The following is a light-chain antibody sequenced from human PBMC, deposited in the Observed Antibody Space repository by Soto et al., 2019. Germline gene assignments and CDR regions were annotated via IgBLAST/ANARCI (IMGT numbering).Light chain of an antibody. V-gene: IGKV1-5*01. CDR1: QSLNSL. Sequence: DIQMTQSPSTLSVSVGDRVTITFRASQSLNSLLAWYQQKPGRAPKLLIYDASTLESGVPSRFSGSGSGTEFTLTISSLQTDDFATYYCQQYNSYSSWTFGQGTKVDIK. CDR2: DAS. CDR3: QQYNSYSSWT. J-gene: IGKJ1*01.